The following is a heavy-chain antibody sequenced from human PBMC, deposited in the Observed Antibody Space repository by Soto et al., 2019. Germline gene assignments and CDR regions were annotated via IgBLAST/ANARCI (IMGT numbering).Heavy chain of an antibody. D-gene: IGHD1-26*01. Sequence: GGSLRLSCAASGFTVSSNYMSWVRQAPGKGLEWVSVIYSGGSTYYADSVKGRFTISRDNSKNTRYLQMNSLRAEDTAVYYCARGTSPWDVWHWGQGTLVTVSS. V-gene: IGHV3-53*01. CDR2: IYSGGST. J-gene: IGHJ1*01. CDR3: ARGTSPWDVWH. CDR1: GFTVSSNY.